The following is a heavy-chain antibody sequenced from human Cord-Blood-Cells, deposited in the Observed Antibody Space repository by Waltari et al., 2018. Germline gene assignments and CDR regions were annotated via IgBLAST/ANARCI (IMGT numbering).Heavy chain of an antibody. CDR2: ISPIFGTA. D-gene: IGHD2-15*01. CDR1: GGTFSSYA. J-gene: IGHJ4*02. Sequence: QVQLVQSGAEVKKPGSSVKVSCKASGGTFSSYAISWLRQAPGQGLEWVGGISPIFGTANYAQKFEGRVTITADESTSTAYMELSSLRSGDTAVDYCASGAFTSDWALLIDYWGQGTLVTVSS. V-gene: IGHV1-69*01. CDR3: ASGAFTSDWALLIDY.